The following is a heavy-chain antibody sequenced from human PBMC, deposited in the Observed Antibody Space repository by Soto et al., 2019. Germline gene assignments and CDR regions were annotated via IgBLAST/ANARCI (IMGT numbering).Heavy chain of an antibody. J-gene: IGHJ4*02. CDR1: GGSISSSGYY. Sequence: QLQLQESGPGLVKPSETLSLTCTVSGGSISSSGYYWGWIRQPPGKGLEWSGRISYGGSPYYNPSLKSRGTISVDTSKNQFSLKLSSVTAADTAVYYCARLPHYGDPKAGFWGQGTLVTVSS. D-gene: IGHD4-17*01. CDR3: ARLPHYGDPKAGF. V-gene: IGHV4-39*01. CDR2: ISYGGSP.